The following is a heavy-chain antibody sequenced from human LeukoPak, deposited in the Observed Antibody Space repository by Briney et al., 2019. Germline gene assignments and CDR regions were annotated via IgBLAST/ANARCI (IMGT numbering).Heavy chain of an antibody. CDR2: IILIFGTA. CDR1: GGTFSSYA. J-gene: IGHJ1*01. V-gene: IGHV1-69*13. Sequence: SVKVSCKASGGTFSSYAISWVRQAPGQGLEWMGGIILIFGTANYAQKFQGRVTITADESTSTAYMELSSLRSEDTAVYYCARAPSYCSSTSCLPPSEYFQHWGQGTLVTVSS. CDR3: ARAPSYCSSTSCLPPSEYFQH. D-gene: IGHD2-2*01.